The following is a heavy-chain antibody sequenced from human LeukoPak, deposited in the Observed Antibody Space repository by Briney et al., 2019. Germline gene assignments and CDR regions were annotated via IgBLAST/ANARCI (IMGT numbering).Heavy chain of an antibody. J-gene: IGHJ4*02. CDR2: IYYSGST. D-gene: IGHD3-10*01. Sequence: SETLSLTCTVSGGSISSGDYYWSWIRQPPGKGLEWIGYIYYSGSTYYNPSLKSRVTISVDTSKNQFSLKLSSVTAADTAVYYCALATAGYGSGFDYWGQRTLVTVSS. CDR3: ALATAGYGSGFDY. CDR1: GGSISSGDYY. V-gene: IGHV4-30-4*01.